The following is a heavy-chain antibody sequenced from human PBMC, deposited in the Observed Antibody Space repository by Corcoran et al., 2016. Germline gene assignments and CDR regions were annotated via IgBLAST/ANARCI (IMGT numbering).Heavy chain of an antibody. Sequence: QVQLQESGSGLVKPSETLYLTCNVSGGSISSSSCYWGWTRQPPGKELEWIGSIYNSGSTYSKPSLKSRVTISVDTSKNQFSLKLSSVTAADTAVYYCARDASGYYVSSGYGFDYWGQGTLVTVSS. CDR1: GGSISSSSCY. J-gene: IGHJ4*02. V-gene: IGHV4-39*07. D-gene: IGHD3-22*01. CDR2: IYNSGST. CDR3: ARDASGYYVSSGYGFDY.